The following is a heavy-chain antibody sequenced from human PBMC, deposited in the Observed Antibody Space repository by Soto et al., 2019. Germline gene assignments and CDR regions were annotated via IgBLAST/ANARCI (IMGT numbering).Heavy chain of an antibody. V-gene: IGHV3-33*01. D-gene: IGHD6-19*01. CDR3: ARYSSAFYGMDV. J-gene: IGHJ6*02. CDR1: GFTFSSCG. Sequence: GGSLRLSCAASGFTFSSCGMHWVRQAPGKGLEWVAVIWYDGSNKYYADSVKGRFTISRDNSKNTLYLQMNSLRAEDTAVYYCARYSSAFYGMDVCGQGTTVTVSS. CDR2: IWYDGSNK.